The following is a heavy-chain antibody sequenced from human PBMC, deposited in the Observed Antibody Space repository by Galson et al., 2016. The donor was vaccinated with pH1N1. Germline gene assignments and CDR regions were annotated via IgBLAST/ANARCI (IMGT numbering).Heavy chain of an antibody. CDR1: GFTFNYYT. V-gene: IGHV3-21*01. D-gene: IGHD4-17*01. J-gene: IGHJ3*01. CDR3: VRDNTMTTPLVLFDV. Sequence: SLRLSCAASGFTFNYYTINWVRQVPGKGLEWVSSITGSGQYISYADSVKGRFTISRVNAKNSVFLQMSSLRAEDTAVYYCVRDNTMTTPLVLFDVWGQGTMVTVSS. CDR2: ITGSGQYI.